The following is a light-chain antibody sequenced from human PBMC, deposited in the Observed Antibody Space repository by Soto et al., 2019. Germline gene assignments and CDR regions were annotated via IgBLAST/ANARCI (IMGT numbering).Light chain of an antibody. Sequence: EVVMTQSPATLSVSPGQRATLSCRASQSVSSNLAWYQQKPGQAPRLLIYGASTRATGIPARFSGSGSGTEFTLTISSLQSEDFAVYYCQQYDDWPPLTFGAGTKVDI. CDR3: QQYDDWPPLT. V-gene: IGKV3-15*01. CDR2: GAS. J-gene: IGKJ3*01. CDR1: QSVSSN.